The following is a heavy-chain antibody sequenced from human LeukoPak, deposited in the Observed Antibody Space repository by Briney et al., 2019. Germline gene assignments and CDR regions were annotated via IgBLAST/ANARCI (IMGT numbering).Heavy chain of an antibody. J-gene: IGHJ4*02. CDR3: ARDVAAAGIFDY. D-gene: IGHD6-13*01. CDR2: ISSSSSYI. CDR1: GFTFSSYS. V-gene: IGHV3-21*01. Sequence: GGSLRLSCAASGFTFSSYSMNWVRQAPGKGLEGVSSISSSSSYIYYADSVKGRFTISRDNAKNSLYLQMNSLRAEDTAVYYCARDVAAAGIFDYWGQGTLDTVSS.